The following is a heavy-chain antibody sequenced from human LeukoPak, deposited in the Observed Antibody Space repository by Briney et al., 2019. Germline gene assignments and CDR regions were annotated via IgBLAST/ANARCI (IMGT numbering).Heavy chain of an antibody. CDR2: ISSSSSYI. J-gene: IGHJ4*02. Sequence: GGSLRLSCAASGFTFSSYSMNWVRQAPGKGLEWVSSISSSSSYIYYADSVKGRFTISRDNAKNSLYLQMNSLRAEDTAVYYCAKDLWESIAAYFDYWGQGTLVTVSS. CDR1: GFTFSSYS. V-gene: IGHV3-21*01. D-gene: IGHD6-6*01. CDR3: AKDLWESIAAYFDY.